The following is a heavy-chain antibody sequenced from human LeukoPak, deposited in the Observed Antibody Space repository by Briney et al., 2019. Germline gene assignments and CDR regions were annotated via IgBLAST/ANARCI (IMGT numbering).Heavy chain of an antibody. CDR3: ARGRYDSSGYYSIFDY. V-gene: IGHV3-21*01. CDR1: GFTVSSNY. Sequence: PGGSLRLSCAASGFTVSSNYMSWVRQAPGKGLEWVSSISSSSNYIYYAGSVKGRFTISRDNAKNSLYLQMNSLRAEDTAVYYCARGRYDSSGYYSIFDYWGQGTLVTVSS. CDR2: ISSSSNYI. J-gene: IGHJ4*02. D-gene: IGHD3-22*01.